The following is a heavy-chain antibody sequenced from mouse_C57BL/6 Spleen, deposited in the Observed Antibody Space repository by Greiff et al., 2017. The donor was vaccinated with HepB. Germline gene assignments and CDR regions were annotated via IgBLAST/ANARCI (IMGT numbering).Heavy chain of an antibody. CDR1: GFTFSDYG. V-gene: IGHV5-17*01. J-gene: IGHJ1*03. CDR2: ISSGSSTI. CDR3: ARYYYGSSDWYFDV. D-gene: IGHD1-1*01. Sequence: EVQVVESGGGLVKPGGSLKLSCAASGFTFSDYGMHWVRQAPEKGLEWVAYISSGSSTIYYADTVKGRFTISRDNAKNTLFLQMHSLRSEDTAMYYCARYYYGSSDWYFDVWGTGTTVTVSS.